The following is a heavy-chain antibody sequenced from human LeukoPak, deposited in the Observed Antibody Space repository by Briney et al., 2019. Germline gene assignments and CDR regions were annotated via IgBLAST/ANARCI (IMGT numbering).Heavy chain of an antibody. Sequence: GGSLRLSCAASGFTFSSHAMYWVRQAPGKGLEWVAVILYDGSNKYCADSVKGRFTISRDNSKNTLYLQMNSLRVEDTAVYYCARPLGGSGSRPFDYWGQGTLVTVSS. CDR2: ILYDGSNK. J-gene: IGHJ4*02. D-gene: IGHD3-10*01. CDR3: ARPLGGSGSRPFDY. CDR1: GFTFSSHA. V-gene: IGHV3-30-3*01.